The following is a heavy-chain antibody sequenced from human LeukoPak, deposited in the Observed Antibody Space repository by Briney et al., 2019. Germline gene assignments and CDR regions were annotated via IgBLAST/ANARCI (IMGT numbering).Heavy chain of an antibody. J-gene: IGHJ4*02. V-gene: IGHV3-11*04. CDR2: ISSGGSTI. D-gene: IGHD5-24*01. CDR1: GFTFSDYY. CDR3: AKDTEMATVRVGFDY. Sequence: GGSLRLSCAASGFTFSDYYMSWIRQAPGKGLEWISYISSGGSTIYYADSVGGQFTISRDNAKKSLYLQMNSLRAEDTAVYYCAKDTEMATVRVGFDYWGQGTLVTVSS.